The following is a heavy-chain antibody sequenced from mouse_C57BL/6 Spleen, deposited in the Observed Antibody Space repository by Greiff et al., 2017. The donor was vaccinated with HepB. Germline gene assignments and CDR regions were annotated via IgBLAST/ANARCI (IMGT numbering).Heavy chain of an antibody. Sequence: QVQLQQSGPELVKPGASVKISCKASGYAFSSSWMNWVKQRPGKGLEWIGRIYPGDGDTNYNGKFKGKATLTADKSSSTAYMQLSSLTSEDSAVYCCARRIPPRHAMDYWGQGTSVTVSS. CDR1: GYAFSSSW. J-gene: IGHJ4*01. D-gene: IGHD5-2*01. CDR2: IYPGDGDT. CDR3: ARRIPPRHAMDY. V-gene: IGHV1-82*01.